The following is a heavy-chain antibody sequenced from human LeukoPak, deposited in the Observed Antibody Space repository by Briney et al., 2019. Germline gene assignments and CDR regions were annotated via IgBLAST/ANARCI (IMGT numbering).Heavy chain of an antibody. CDR2: IYYSGST. Sequence: SETLSLTCTVSGGSISSSSYYWGWIRQPPGNGLEGIGSIYYSGSTYYNPSLKSRVTISVDTSKNQFSLKLSSVTAADTAVYYCARVVDRYSSSWLDYWGQGTLVTVSS. J-gene: IGHJ4*02. CDR3: ARVVDRYSSSWLDY. V-gene: IGHV4-39*07. D-gene: IGHD6-13*01. CDR1: GGSISSSSYY.